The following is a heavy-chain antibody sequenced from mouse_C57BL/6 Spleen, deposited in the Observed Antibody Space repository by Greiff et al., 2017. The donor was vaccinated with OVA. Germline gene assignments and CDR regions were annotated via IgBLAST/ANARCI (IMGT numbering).Heavy chain of an antibody. CDR1: GYSITSGYY. J-gene: IGHJ1*03. CDR3: ASYGSSSYWYFDV. D-gene: IGHD1-1*01. V-gene: IGHV3-6*01. CDR2: ISYDGSN. Sequence: EVKLVESGPGLVKPSQSLSLTCSVTGYSITSGYYWNWIRQFPGNKLEWMGYISYDGSNNYNPSLKNRISITRDTSKNQFFLKLNSVTTEDTATYYCASYGSSSYWYFDVWGTGTTVTVSS.